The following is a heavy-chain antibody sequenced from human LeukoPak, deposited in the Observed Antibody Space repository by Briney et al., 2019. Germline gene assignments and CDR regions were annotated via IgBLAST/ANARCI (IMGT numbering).Heavy chain of an antibody. CDR2: IRYDGSNK. Sequence: GGSLRLSCAASGFTFSSYGMHWVRQAPGKGLEWVAFIRYDGSNKYYADSVKGRFTISRDNSKNTLYLQMNSLRAEDTAVYYCAKDLYLPDAMGIGWGQGTLVTVSS. J-gene: IGHJ4*02. CDR3: AKDLYLPDAMGIG. CDR1: GFTFSSYG. D-gene: IGHD1-14*01. V-gene: IGHV3-30*02.